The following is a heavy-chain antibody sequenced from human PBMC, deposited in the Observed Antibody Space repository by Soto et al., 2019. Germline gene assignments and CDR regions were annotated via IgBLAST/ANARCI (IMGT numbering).Heavy chain of an antibody. V-gene: IGHV1-69*13. J-gene: IGHJ6*02. CDR2: IIPIFGTA. CDR3: ARLLSSYYYYYGMDV. Sequence: ASVKVSCKASGVTFSSYAISWVRQAPGQGLEWMGGIIPIFGTANYAQKFQGRVTITADESTSTAYMELSSLRSEDTAVYYCARLLSSYYYYYGMDVWGQGTTVTVSS. CDR1: GVTFSSYA. D-gene: IGHD2-2*01.